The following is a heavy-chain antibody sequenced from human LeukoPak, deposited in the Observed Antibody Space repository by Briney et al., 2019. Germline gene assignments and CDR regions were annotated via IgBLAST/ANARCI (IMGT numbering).Heavy chain of an antibody. V-gene: IGHV3-23*01. CDR1: GFTFSSYA. D-gene: IGHD3-9*01. CDR3: ARGRLRYLDWTRAYSDY. J-gene: IGHJ4*02. CDR2: ISGSGGST. Sequence: LAGGSLRLSCAASGFTFSSYAMSWVRQAPGKGLEWVSAISGSGGSTYYADSVKGRFTISRDNSKNTLYLQMNSLRSDDTAVYYCARGRLRYLDWTRAYSDYWGQGTLVTVSS.